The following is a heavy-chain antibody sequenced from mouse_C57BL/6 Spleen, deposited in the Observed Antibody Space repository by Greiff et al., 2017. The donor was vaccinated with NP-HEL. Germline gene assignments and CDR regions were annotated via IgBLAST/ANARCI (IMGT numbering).Heavy chain of an antibody. J-gene: IGHJ2*01. CDR1: GFTFSSYA. CDR2: ISSGGDYI. D-gene: IGHD1-1*01. V-gene: IGHV5-9-1*02. CDR3: TRDGGSSYGYFDY. Sequence: EVQVVESGEGLVKPGGSLKLSCAASGFTFSSYAMSWVRQTPEKRLEWVAYISSGGDYIYYADTVKGRFTISRDNARNTLYLQMSSLKSEDTAMYYCTRDGGSSYGYFDYWGQGTTLTVSS.